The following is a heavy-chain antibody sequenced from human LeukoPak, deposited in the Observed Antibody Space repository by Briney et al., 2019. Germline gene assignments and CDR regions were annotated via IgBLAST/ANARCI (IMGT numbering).Heavy chain of an antibody. D-gene: IGHD6-13*01. Sequence: GGSLRLSCAASGFTFSDYYMSWIRQAPGKGLEWVSYISSSSYTNYADSVKGRFTISRDNAKNTLYLQMNSLRAEDTAVYYCARVPPSYSSSWYEVRAGYYGMDVWGQGTTVTVSS. CDR3: ARVPPSYSSSWYEVRAGYYGMDV. CDR2: ISSSSYT. V-gene: IGHV3-11*06. CDR1: GFTFSDYY. J-gene: IGHJ6*02.